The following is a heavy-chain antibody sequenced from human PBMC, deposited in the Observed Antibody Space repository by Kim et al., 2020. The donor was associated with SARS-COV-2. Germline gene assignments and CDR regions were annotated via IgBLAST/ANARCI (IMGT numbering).Heavy chain of an antibody. CDR3: AREGSGDYALFY. Sequence: SETLSLTCAVYGGSFSGYYWSWIRQPPGKGLEWIGEINHSGSTNYNPSLKSRVTISVDTSKNQFSLKLSSVTAADTAVYYCAREGSGDYALFYWGQGTLVTVSS. CDR2: INHSGST. CDR1: GGSFSGYY. V-gene: IGHV4-34*01. D-gene: IGHD4-17*01. J-gene: IGHJ4*02.